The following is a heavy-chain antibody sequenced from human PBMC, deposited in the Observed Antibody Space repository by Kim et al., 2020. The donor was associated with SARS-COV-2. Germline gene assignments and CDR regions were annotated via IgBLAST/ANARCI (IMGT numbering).Heavy chain of an antibody. J-gene: IGHJ3*02. V-gene: IGHV1-2*02. CDR3: ARSTHTNWGWRAFDI. CDR2: INPNSGGT. CDR1: GYTFTGYY. Sequence: ASVKVSCKASGYTFTGYYMHWVRQAPGQGLEWMGWINPNSGGTNYAQKFQGRVTMTRDTSISTAYMELSRLRSDDTAVYYCARSTHTNWGWRAFDIWGQGTMVTVSS. D-gene: IGHD7-27*01.